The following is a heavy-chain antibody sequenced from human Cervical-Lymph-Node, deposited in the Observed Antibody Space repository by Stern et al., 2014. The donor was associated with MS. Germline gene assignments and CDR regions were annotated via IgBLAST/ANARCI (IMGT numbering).Heavy chain of an antibody. CDR2: IYYSGTT. D-gene: IGHD6-19*01. Sequence: QLQLQESGPGLVKPSETLSLTCTVSGGSISITGHYWGWIRQPPGKGLEWIGSIYYSGTTYYNPSLKSRLTINVDTSRNQYSLKLSSVTAADTAVYYCARRGSGWILDYWGQGTLVTVSS. CDR3: ARRGSGWILDY. J-gene: IGHJ4*02. CDR1: GGSISITGHY. V-gene: IGHV4-39*01.